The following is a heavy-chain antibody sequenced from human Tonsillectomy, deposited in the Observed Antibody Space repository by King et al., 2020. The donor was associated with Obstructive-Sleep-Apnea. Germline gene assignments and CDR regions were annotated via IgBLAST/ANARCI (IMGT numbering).Heavy chain of an antibody. Sequence: QLVQSGAEVKKPGASVKVSCKASGYTFTSYGIRWVRQAPGQGLEWMGWISAYNGNTNYAQKLQGRVTMTTDTSTSTAYMELRSLRSDDTAVYYCARDSVWWELLPSDELDYWGQGTLVTVSS. D-gene: IGHD1-26*01. CDR1: GYTFTSYG. CDR3: ARDSVWWELLPSDELDY. CDR2: ISAYNGNT. V-gene: IGHV1-18*04. J-gene: IGHJ4*02.